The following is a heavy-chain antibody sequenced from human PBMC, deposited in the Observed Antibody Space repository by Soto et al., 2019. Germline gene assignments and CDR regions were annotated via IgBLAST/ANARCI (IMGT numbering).Heavy chain of an antibody. Sequence: QVQLVESGGGVVQPGRSLRLSCAASGFTFSSYGMHWVRQAPGKGLEWVAVIWYDGSNKYYADSVKGRFTISRDNSKNTLYLQMNSLRAEDTAVYYCARVDSTRHIVTTVYYYYMAVWGKGTTVTVSS. J-gene: IGHJ6*03. V-gene: IGHV3-33*01. CDR2: IWYDGSNK. D-gene: IGHD4-4*01. CDR3: ARVDSTRHIVTTVYYYYMAV. CDR1: GFTFSSYG.